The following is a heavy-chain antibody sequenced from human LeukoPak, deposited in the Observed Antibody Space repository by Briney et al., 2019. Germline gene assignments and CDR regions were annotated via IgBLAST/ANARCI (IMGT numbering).Heavy chain of an antibody. Sequence: GGSLRLSCAASGFTFSSYSMNWVRQAPGKGLEWVSSISSSSSYVYYADSVKGRFTISRDNAKNSLYLQMNSLRAEDTAVYYCARDRCSSTSCYYVFDYWGQGTLVTVSS. CDR3: ARDRCSSTSCYYVFDY. CDR1: GFTFSSYS. J-gene: IGHJ4*02. CDR2: ISSSSSYV. D-gene: IGHD2-2*01. V-gene: IGHV3-21*04.